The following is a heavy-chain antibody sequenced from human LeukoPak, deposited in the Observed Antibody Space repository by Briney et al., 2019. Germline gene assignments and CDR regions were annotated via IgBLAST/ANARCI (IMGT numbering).Heavy chain of an antibody. CDR3: ARAGGFGIVATVFDY. V-gene: IGHV3-7*01. D-gene: IGHD5-12*01. CDR1: GGSFSDYY. J-gene: IGHJ4*02. CDR2: IKQDGSEK. Sequence: ETLSLTCAVYGGSFSDYYWSWIRQAPGKGLEWVANIKQDGSEKYYVDSVKGRFTISRDNAKNSLYLQMNSLRAEDTAVYYCARAGGFGIVATVFDYWGQGTLVTVSS.